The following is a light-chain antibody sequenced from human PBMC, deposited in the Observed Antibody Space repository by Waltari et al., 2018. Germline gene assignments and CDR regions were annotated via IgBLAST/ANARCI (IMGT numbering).Light chain of an antibody. CDR2: EVN. V-gene: IGLV2-8*01. J-gene: IGLJ2*01. CDR1: SSDVGGYNY. Sequence: QSALTQPPSASGSPGQSVTISCTGTSSDVGGYNYVSWYQQHPGKAPKLMIYEVNKRPSVVPNRLSGSKSGNTASLTVSELQAEDEADYYCSAYAGSNSAVFGGGTNVTVL. CDR3: SAYAGSNSAV.